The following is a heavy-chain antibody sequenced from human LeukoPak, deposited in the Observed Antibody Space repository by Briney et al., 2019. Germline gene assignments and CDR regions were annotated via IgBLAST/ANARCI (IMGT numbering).Heavy chain of an antibody. CDR2: ISSSSRTI. V-gene: IGHV3-48*04. CDR3: ARTEYSSSFDGSGIDY. CDR1: GFSFSTYS. Sequence: GGSLRLSCAASGFSFSTYSFNWVRQAPGKGLEWVSYISSSSRTINYADSVKGRFTISRDNAKNSLYLQMNSLRAEDTAVYYCARTEYSSSFDGSGIDYWGQGTLVTVSS. J-gene: IGHJ4*02. D-gene: IGHD6-6*01.